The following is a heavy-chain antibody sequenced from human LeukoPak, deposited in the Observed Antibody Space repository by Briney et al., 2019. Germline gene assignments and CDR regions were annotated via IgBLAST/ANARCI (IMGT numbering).Heavy chain of an antibody. J-gene: IGHJ4*02. D-gene: IGHD1-1*01. CDR2: IYHSGTT. CDR1: GDSISSTIW. Sequence: SETLSLTCAVSGDSISSTIWWAWVRQPPGKGLEWIGEIYHSGTTNYNPSLKSRVTMSVDKSNNQFSLRLSSVTAADTALYYCASNLGRGSYFDSWGQGTLVTVSS. V-gene: IGHV4-4*02. CDR3: ASNLGRGSYFDS.